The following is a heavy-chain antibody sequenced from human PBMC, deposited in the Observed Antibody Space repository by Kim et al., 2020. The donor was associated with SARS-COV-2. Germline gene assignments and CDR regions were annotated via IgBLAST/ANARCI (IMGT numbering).Heavy chain of an antibody. V-gene: IGHV3-43*01. CDR3: VAAAGPV. J-gene: IGHJ6*02. Sequence: DGGSTYYADSVKGRFTISRDNSKSSLYLQMNILRTEDTALYYCVAAAGPVWGQGTTVTVSS. D-gene: IGHD6-13*01. CDR2: DGGST.